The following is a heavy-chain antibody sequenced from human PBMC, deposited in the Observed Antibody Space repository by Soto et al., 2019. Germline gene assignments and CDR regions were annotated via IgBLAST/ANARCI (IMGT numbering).Heavy chain of an antibody. CDR2: ISYDGSNK. J-gene: IGHJ4*02. CDR3: AKDPLSHYYDSSGYGFAELYFDY. Sequence: PVGSLRLSCAASGFTFSSYGMHWVRQAPGKGLEWVAVISYDGSNKYYADSVKGRFTISRDNSKNTLYLQMNSLRAEDTAVYYCAKDPLSHYYDSSGYGFAELYFDYWGQGTLVTVSS. V-gene: IGHV3-30*18. D-gene: IGHD3-22*01. CDR1: GFTFSSYG.